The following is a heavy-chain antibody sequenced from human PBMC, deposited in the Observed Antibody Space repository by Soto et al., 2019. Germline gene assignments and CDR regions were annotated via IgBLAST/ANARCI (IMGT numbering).Heavy chain of an antibody. D-gene: IGHD3-9*01. CDR2: ISGSGGST. CDR3: AKDESYYDVLTGLPLDY. CDR1: GFTFSSYA. J-gene: IGHJ4*02. Sequence: PGGSLRLSCAASGFTFSSYAMSWVRQALGEGLEWVSAISGSGGSTYYADFVKGRLTFSRDNSKNTLYLQMNSLRAEDTAVYYCAKDESYYDVLTGLPLDYWGQGTLVTVSA. V-gene: IGHV3-23*01.